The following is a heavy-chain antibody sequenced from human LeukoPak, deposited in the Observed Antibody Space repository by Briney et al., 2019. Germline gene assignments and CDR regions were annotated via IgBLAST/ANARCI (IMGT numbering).Heavy chain of an antibody. Sequence: PGSSLRLSCAASGLSFSSYAMHWVRQAPGKGLEWVAVISYDGTEKYYGDSVKGRFTISRDNSKNTLFLQMNSLRAEDTAVYYCAKNLYCGGGSCYPSALGMDVWGQGTTVTVSS. CDR2: ISYDGTEK. D-gene: IGHD2-15*01. CDR3: AKNLYCGGGSCYPSALGMDV. J-gene: IGHJ6*02. V-gene: IGHV3-30-3*01. CDR1: GLSFSSYA.